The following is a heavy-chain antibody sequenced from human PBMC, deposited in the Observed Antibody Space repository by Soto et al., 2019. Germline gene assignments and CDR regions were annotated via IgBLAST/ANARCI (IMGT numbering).Heavy chain of an antibody. Sequence: QVQLVQSGAEVKKPGASVKVSCKASGYMFTSYAISWVRQAPGQGLEWMGWISAYNGNTNYAQKLQGRVTMTTDKSTSTAERELRSLRSDDTAVYYCARDLPPSDYWGQGTLVTVSS. D-gene: IGHD2-2*01. J-gene: IGHJ4*02. CDR3: ARDLPPSDY. V-gene: IGHV1-18*01. CDR1: GYMFTSYA. CDR2: ISAYNGNT.